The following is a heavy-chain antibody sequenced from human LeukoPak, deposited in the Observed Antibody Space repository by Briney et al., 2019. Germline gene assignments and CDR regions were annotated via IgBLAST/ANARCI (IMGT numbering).Heavy chain of an antibody. D-gene: IGHD3-9*01. CDR3: ARDHVLYDILTSYYPTDY. CDR1: GYTFTCYG. V-gene: IGHV1-18*01. CDR2: ISAYNGNT. Sequence: ASVKVSCMASGYTFTCYGISWVRQAPGQGLEWMGWISAYNGNTNYAQKLQGRVTMTTGTSTSTAYMELRSLRSDDTAVYYCARDHVLYDILTSYYPTDYWGQGTLVTVSS. J-gene: IGHJ4*02.